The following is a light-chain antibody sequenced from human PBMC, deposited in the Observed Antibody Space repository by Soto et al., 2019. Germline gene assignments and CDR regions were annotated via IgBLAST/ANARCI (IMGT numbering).Light chain of an antibody. CDR3: TSYVGNDIWV. CDR1: SSDVGAYKY. J-gene: IGLJ3*02. Sequence: QSALTQPPSASGSPGQSVTISCTGNSSDVGAYKYVSWYQQYPGKAPKLMIYEVTKRPSGVPDRFSGSKSGNTPSLTVSGLQAEDEADYYCTSYVGNDIWVFGGGTKLTVL. CDR2: EVT. V-gene: IGLV2-8*01.